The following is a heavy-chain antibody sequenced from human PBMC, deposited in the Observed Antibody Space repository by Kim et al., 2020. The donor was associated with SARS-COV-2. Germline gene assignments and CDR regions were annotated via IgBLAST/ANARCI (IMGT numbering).Heavy chain of an antibody. CDR2: IYTSGST. D-gene: IGHD2-2*02. CDR3: ARGYCSSTSCYNDY. Sequence: SETLSLTCTVSGGSISSYYWSWIRQPAGKGLEWIGRIYTSGSTNYNPSLKSRVTMSVDTSKNQFSLKLSSVTAADTAVYYCARGYCSSTSCYNDYWGQGTLVTVSS. J-gene: IGHJ4*02. V-gene: IGHV4-4*07. CDR1: GGSISSYY.